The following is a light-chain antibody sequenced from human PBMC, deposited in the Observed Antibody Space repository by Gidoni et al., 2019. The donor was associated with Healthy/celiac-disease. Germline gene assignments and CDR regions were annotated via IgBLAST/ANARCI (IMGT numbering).Light chain of an antibody. CDR3: QSYDSSLSGSV. V-gene: IGLV1-40*01. CDR2: SNS. J-gene: IGLJ2*01. Sequence: QSVLTQPPSVSGAPGQRVTISCTGSSSNIGAGYDVHWYQHLPGTAPTRPIYSNSNRPSGVPDRFSGSKSGTSASLAITGLQAEDEADYYCQSYDSSLSGSVFGGGTKLTVL. CDR1: SSNIGAGYD.